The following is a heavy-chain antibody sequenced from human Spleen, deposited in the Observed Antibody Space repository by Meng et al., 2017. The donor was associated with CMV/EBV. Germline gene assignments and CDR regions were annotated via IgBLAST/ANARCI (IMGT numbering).Heavy chain of an antibody. Sequence: GGSLRLSCAASGSNFTDYAVSWVRQIPGKGLEWVSIIFSSGNSMTSTFYSDSVEGRFTISRDIPENTLDLQMNSLRDEDTAVYYCAKDRGSVVLVPAAMGSRRYYSDGMDVWGQGTTVTVSS. CDR3: AKDRGSVVLVPAAMGSRRYYSDGMDV. CDR1: GSNFTDYA. D-gene: IGHD2-2*01. V-gene: IGHV3-23*03. J-gene: IGHJ6*02. CDR2: IFSSGNSMTST.